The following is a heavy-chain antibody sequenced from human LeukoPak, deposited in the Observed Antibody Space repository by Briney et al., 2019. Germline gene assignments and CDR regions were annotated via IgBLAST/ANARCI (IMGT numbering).Heavy chain of an antibody. D-gene: IGHD3-22*01. CDR1: GVTFSSSA. J-gene: IGHJ4*02. Sequence: SVKVSCKASGVTFSSSAISWVRQAPGQGLEWMGGIIPIFGTTDYAQKFRGRITITTDESTSTAYMEISSLRSEDSAVYYCARGKDTSAYRALDSWGQGTLVTVSS. CDR3: ARGKDTSAYRALDS. V-gene: IGHV1-69*05. CDR2: IIPIFGTT.